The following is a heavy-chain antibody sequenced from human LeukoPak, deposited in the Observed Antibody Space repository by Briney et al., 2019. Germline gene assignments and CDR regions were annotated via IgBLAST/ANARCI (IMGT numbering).Heavy chain of an antibody. CDR2: IAPIFGTA. D-gene: IGHD1-26*01. V-gene: IGHV1-69*01. CDR1: GGTFSSFA. Sequence: SVKVSCKASGGTFSSFAIYWERQAPGQGLEWMGGIAPIFGTANYAQKFQGRVTVTADESTSTAYMELSSLRSEDTAVYYCARDPGHSGSQNWGQGTLVTVSS. CDR3: ARDPGHSGSQN. J-gene: IGHJ4*02.